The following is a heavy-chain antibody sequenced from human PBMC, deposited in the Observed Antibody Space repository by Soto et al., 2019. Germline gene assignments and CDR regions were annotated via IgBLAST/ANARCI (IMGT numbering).Heavy chain of an antibody. CDR1: GDSISNSRW. J-gene: IGHJ3*01. CDR2: IFHSGDT. D-gene: IGHD6-19*01. CDR3: AYSTGWYRHDV. Sequence: QVQLQESGPGLVKPSGTLSLTCAVSGDSISNSRWWTWVRQPPGKGLEWHGDIFHSGDTNYNPSLKSRVVISLDKSQNQLSLTVSSVTAADTAVYYCAYSTGWYRHDVWGQGTVVTVSS. V-gene: IGHV4-4*02.